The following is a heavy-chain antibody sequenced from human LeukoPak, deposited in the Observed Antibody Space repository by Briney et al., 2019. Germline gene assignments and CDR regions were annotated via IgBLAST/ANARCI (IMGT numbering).Heavy chain of an antibody. CDR1: GGSFSGYY. V-gene: IGHV4-59*10. J-gene: IGHJ4*02. CDR3: ARVKQDSSGYYYPFDY. D-gene: IGHD3-22*01. Sequence: SETLSLTCAVYGGSFSGYYWSWIRQPAGKGLEWIGRIYTSGSTNYNPSLKSRVTMSVDTSKNQFSLKLSSVTAADTAVYYCARVKQDSSGYYYPFDYWGQGTLVTVSS. CDR2: IYTSGST.